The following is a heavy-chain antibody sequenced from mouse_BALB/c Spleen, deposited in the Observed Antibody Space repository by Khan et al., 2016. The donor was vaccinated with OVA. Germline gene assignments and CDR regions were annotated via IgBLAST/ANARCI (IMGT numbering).Heavy chain of an antibody. D-gene: IGHD1-1*02. CDR3: AWWGCGLGVLEY. Sequence: VQLQEAGAELLKPGASVKLSCKATGFTFSGYWLEWVKQRPGQGLEWIGGIFPGSGSTNYNQKVKGKATITADTSSNIVYLQLSSLTSEDSAVYYCAWWGCGLGVLEYWGTGTSVTVSA. CDR1: GFTFSGYW. J-gene: IGHJ4*01. CDR2: IFPGSGST. V-gene: IGHV1-9*01.